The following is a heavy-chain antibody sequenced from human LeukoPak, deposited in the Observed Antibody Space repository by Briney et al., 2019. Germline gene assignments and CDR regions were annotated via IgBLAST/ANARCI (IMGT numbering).Heavy chain of an antibody. V-gene: IGHV1-2*02. J-gene: IGHJ4*02. Sequence: ASVKVSCKASGYTFTGHYMHWVRQAPGQGLEWMGWINPNSGGTNYAQKFQGRVTMTRDTSISTAYMELSRLRSDDTAVYYCARARGIQLWLAFDYWGQGTLVTVSS. CDR2: INPNSGGT. CDR1: GYTFTGHY. CDR3: ARARGIQLWLAFDY. D-gene: IGHD5-18*01.